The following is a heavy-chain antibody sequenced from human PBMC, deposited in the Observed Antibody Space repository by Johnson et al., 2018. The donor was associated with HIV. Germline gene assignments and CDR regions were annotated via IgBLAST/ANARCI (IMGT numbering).Heavy chain of an antibody. CDR2: ISGSGGTT. Sequence: VQLVESGRGVVQPGTSLRLSCAASGFTFSSYAKSWVRQAPGKGLEWVSAISGSGGTTYYADSVKGRFTISRDNSKNTLYLQMNSLRAEDTAVYYCAKERRAPRAFDIWGQGTMVTVSS. V-gene: IGHV3-23*04. CDR1: GFTFSSYA. J-gene: IGHJ3*02. CDR3: AKERRAPRAFDI.